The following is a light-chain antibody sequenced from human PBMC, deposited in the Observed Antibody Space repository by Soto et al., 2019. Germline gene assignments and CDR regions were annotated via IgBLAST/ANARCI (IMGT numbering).Light chain of an antibody. CDR3: QESISNLGT. CDR2: AAS. CDR1: QSISYS. J-gene: IGKJ3*01. Sequence: DIQMTQSPSSLSASVGESVTFTCRASQSISYSLNWFQQKPGKAPKVLIYAASSLPSGVPSRFSGSGSGTEFTLTINSLQREEFATYYCQESISNLGTFGPGTTVDIK. V-gene: IGKV1-39*01.